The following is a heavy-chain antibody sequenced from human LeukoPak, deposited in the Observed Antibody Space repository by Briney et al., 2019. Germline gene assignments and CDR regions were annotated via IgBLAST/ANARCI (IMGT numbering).Heavy chain of an antibody. Sequence: GESLKISCKGSGYSFTSYWITWVRQMPGKGLEYMGRIDPSGSYTQYSPSSQGHVTISADKSISTAYLQWSSLKASDTAMYYCARHSGGYDLDYWGQGTLVTVSS. CDR2: IDPSGSYT. V-gene: IGHV5-10-1*01. CDR3: ARHSGGYDLDY. CDR1: GYSFTSYW. D-gene: IGHD5-12*01. J-gene: IGHJ4*02.